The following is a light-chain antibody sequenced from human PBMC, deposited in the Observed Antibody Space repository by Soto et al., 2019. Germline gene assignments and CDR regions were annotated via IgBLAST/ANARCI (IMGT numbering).Light chain of an antibody. Sequence: IQLTQSPSSLSASVGDSVTITCRASQGVSRYLSWYQQKPGRAPILLISAASTLQSGVPARFSASGSGADLTRSFASLEPEDFAAYYCQQLNSYPFTFGGGTKVEVK. J-gene: IGKJ4*01. CDR3: QQLNSYPFT. CDR2: AAS. V-gene: IGKV1-9*01. CDR1: QGVSRY.